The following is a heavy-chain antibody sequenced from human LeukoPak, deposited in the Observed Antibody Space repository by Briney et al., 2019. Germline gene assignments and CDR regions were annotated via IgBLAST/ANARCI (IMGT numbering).Heavy chain of an antibody. CDR1: GGSFSGYY. CDR3: ARVRRITMVRGPFGP. D-gene: IGHD3-10*01. J-gene: IGHJ5*02. CDR2: INHSGST. Sequence: SETLSLTCAVYGGSFSGYYWSWIRQPPGKGLEWIGEINHSGSTNYNPSLKSRVTISVDTSKNQFSLKLSSVTAADTAVYYCARVRRITMVRGPFGPWGQGALSPSPQ. V-gene: IGHV4-34*01.